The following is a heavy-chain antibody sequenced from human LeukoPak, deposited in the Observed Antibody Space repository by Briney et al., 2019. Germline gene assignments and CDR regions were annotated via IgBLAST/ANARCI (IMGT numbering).Heavy chain of an antibody. D-gene: IGHD6-19*01. J-gene: IGHJ2*01. V-gene: IGHV1-18*01. CDR2: ITAYNGNT. CDR3: ASQQWTTGLGWYFDL. CDR1: GYTFPSFG. Sequence: ASVKVSCKTSGYTFPSFGITWIRQVPGQGLEWMGWITAYNGNTNYAQKFQDRVSTTTDSSTTTAYMELRGLRSDDTAVYYCASQQWTTGLGWYFDLWGRGTLVTVSS.